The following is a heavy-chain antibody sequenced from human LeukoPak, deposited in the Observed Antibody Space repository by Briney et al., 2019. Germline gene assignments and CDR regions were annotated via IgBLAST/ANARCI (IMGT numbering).Heavy chain of an antibody. V-gene: IGHV3-30-3*01. J-gene: IGHJ4*02. Sequence: GGSLRLSCAASGFTFSSYATHWVRQAPGKGLEWVAVISYDGSNKYYADSVKGRFTISRDNSKNTLYLQMNSLRAEDTAVYYCARDSGYPDYWGQGTLVTVSS. D-gene: IGHD5-12*01. CDR2: ISYDGSNK. CDR3: ARDSGYPDY. CDR1: GFTFSSYA.